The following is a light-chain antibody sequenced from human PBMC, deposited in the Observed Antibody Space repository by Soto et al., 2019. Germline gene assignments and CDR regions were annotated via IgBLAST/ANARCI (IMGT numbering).Light chain of an antibody. CDR3: CSYTRSGTLI. J-gene: IGLJ1*01. Sequence: QSVLTQPASVSGSPGQSITISCVGTSGDIGDYNYVSWYQQHPGKVPKVIIYDVSNRPSGVSYRFSGTKSGNTASLTVSGLQAEAEADYYCCSYTRSGTLILVTGTKDPVL. CDR1: SGDIGDYNY. CDR2: DVS. V-gene: IGLV2-14*01.